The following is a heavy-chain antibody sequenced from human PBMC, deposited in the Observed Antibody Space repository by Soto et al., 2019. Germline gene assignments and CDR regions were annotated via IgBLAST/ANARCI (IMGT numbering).Heavy chain of an antibody. V-gene: IGHV3-7*01. J-gene: IGHJ5*02. Sequence: GGSLRLSCAASGFTFSSYWMSWVRQAPGKGLEWVANIKQDGSEKYYVDSVKGRFTISRDNAKNSLYLQMNSLRAEDTAVYYCARGVDTIFDSVFGWFDPWGQGTLVTVSS. CDR2: IKQDGSEK. CDR3: ARGVDTIFDSVFGWFDP. D-gene: IGHD3-3*01. CDR1: GFTFSSYW.